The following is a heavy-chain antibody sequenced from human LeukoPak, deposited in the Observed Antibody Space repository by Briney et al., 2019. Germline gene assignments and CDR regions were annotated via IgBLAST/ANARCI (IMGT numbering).Heavy chain of an antibody. Sequence: PGRSLRLSCAASGFTFSSYGMHWVRQAPGKGLEWVAVISYDGSNKYYADSVKGRFTISRDNSKNTLYLQMNSLRAEDTAVYYCAEKGPRFRYFDWLLPLNYWGQGTLVTVSS. CDR2: ISYDGSNK. CDR3: AEKGPRFRYFDWLLPLNY. D-gene: IGHD3-9*01. J-gene: IGHJ4*02. CDR1: GFTFSSYG. V-gene: IGHV3-30*18.